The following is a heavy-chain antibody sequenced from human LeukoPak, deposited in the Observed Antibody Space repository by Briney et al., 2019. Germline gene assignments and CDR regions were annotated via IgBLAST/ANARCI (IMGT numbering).Heavy chain of an antibody. J-gene: IGHJ5*02. Sequence: SETLSLTCAVYGGSFSGYYWSWIRQPPGKGLEWIGEINHSGSTNYNPSLKGRVTISVDTSKNQFSLKLSSVTAADTAVYYCAGRKAGLVVIRYWFDPWGQGTLVTVSS. CDR1: GGSFSGYY. V-gene: IGHV4-34*01. CDR2: INHSGST. CDR3: AGRKAGLVVIRYWFDP. D-gene: IGHD3-22*01.